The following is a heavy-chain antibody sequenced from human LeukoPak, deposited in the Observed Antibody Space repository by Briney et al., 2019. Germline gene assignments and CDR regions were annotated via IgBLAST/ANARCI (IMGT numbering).Heavy chain of an antibody. V-gene: IGHV5-51*01. CDR2: IYPGDSGP. Sequence: GESLKISCKFSGYSFTSYCIGWVRQMPGKGLEWIGIIYPGDSGPTYSPSFQGQVTISVDKSINTAYLQWSSLQASDTAMYYCGMSGDRVPLQDDVFDVWGQGTMVTVST. J-gene: IGHJ3*01. CDR3: GMSGDRVPLQDDVFDV. CDR1: GYSFTSYC. D-gene: IGHD1-26*01.